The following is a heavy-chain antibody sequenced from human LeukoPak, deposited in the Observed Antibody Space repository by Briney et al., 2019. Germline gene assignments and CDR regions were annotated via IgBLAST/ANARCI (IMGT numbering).Heavy chain of an antibody. CDR2: INSDGSST. V-gene: IGHV3-74*01. Sequence: PGGSLRLSCAASGFTFSSYAMHWVRQAPGKGLVWVSRINSDGSSTDYADSVKGRFTISRDNAKNSLYLQMDSLRVEDTAEYYCARDPYSGNYGAYYYYYMDVWGKGTTVTVSS. D-gene: IGHD1-26*01. CDR1: GFTFSSYA. CDR3: ARDPYSGNYGAYYYYYMDV. J-gene: IGHJ6*03.